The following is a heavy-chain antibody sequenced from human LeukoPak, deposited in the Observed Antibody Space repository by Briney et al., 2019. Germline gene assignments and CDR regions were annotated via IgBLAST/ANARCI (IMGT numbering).Heavy chain of an antibody. J-gene: IGHJ5*02. V-gene: IGHV3-30*02. CDR1: GFTFSRYW. CDR3: ARDRSSGSNWFDP. Sequence: PGGSLRLSCAASGFTFSRYWMSWVRQAPGKGLEWVAFIRYDGSNKYYADSVKGRFTISRDNSKNTLYLQMNSLRAEDTAVYYCARDRSSGSNWFDPWGQGTLVTVSS. D-gene: IGHD6-19*01. CDR2: IRYDGSNK.